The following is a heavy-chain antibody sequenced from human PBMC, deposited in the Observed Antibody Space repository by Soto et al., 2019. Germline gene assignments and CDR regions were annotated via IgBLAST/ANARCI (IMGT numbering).Heavy chain of an antibody. CDR2: VYHTGRT. V-gene: IGHV4-61*01. D-gene: IGHD3-3*01. CDR3: ARDFAYFDS. J-gene: IGHJ4*02. Sequence: SETLSLTCTVSGGSFKSGSYSWSRIRQPPGKGLEWIGYVYHTGRTSYNPSLKSRVSISMDTSKNQFSLDLDSVTAADTAVYFCARDFAYFDSWGQGTLVTVSS. CDR1: GGSFKSGSYS.